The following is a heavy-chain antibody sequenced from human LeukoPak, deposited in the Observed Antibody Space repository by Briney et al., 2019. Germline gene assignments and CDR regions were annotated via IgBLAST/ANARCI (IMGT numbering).Heavy chain of an antibody. CDR3: ARGRRGFGKTNWFDP. D-gene: IGHD3-10*01. J-gene: IGHJ5*02. Sequence: PSETLSLTCAVYGGSFSGYYWSRIRQPPGKGLEWIGEINHSGSTNYNPSLKSRVTISVDTSKNQFSLKLSSVTAADTAVYYCARGRRGFGKTNWFDPWGQGTLVTVSS. V-gene: IGHV4-34*01. CDR1: GGSFSGYY. CDR2: INHSGST.